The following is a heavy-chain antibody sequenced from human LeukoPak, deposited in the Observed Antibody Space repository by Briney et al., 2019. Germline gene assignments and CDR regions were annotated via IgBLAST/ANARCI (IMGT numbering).Heavy chain of an antibody. CDR2: INWNGGST. CDR1: GFTFDDYG. D-gene: IGHD3-22*01. J-gene: IGHJ4*02. CDR3: ARLGYDSSGLGPYFDY. V-gene: IGHV3-20*04. Sequence: PGGSLRLSCAAPGFTFDDYGMSWVRQAPGKGLEWVSGINWNGGSTGYADSVKGRFTISRDNAKNSLYLQMNSLRAEDTALYYCARLGYDSSGLGPYFDYWGQGTLVTVSS.